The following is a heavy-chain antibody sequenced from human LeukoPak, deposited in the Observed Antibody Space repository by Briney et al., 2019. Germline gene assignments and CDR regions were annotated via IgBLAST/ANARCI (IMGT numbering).Heavy chain of an antibody. CDR3: ARRDYYDSSAQESYFDY. J-gene: IGHJ4*02. CDR2: IYPGDSDT. CDR1: GYSFTNYW. Sequence: GESLKISCKGSGYSFTNYWIGWVRQMPGKGLEWTGIIYPGDSDTTYSPSFQGQVTISVDKSISTAYLQWSSLKASDTAIYYCARRDYYDSSAQESYFDYWGQGTLVTVSS. D-gene: IGHD3-22*01. V-gene: IGHV5-51*01.